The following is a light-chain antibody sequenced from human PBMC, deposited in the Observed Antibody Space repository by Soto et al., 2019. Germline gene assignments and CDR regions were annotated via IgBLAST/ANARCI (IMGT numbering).Light chain of an antibody. CDR1: QSVSSY. CDR2: DAS. V-gene: IGKV3-11*01. J-gene: IGKJ5*01. Sequence: EIVLTQSPATLSLSPGERATLSCRASQSVSSYLAWYQQKPGQAPRLLIYDASNRATGIPARFSGSGSGTDFPLAISSLGPEDFAVHYCQQRSNWPQISFGQGTRLEIK. CDR3: QQRSNWPQIS.